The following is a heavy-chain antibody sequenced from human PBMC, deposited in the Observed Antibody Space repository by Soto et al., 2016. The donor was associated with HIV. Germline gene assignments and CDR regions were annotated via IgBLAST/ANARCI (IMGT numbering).Heavy chain of an antibody. Sequence: VQLLESGGDLVQPGGSLRLSCTASGFTFSNHAMSWVRQAPGKGLEWVSFINHNAGSTYYTDSVTGRFIISRDNSENTLYLQMNSLRVEDTAIYYCAKSSFDYGSGRAYTHWGQGTLVTVSS. CDR3: AKSSFDYGSGRAYTH. V-gene: IGHV3-23*01. D-gene: IGHD3-10*01. J-gene: IGHJ4*02. CDR1: GFTFSNHA. CDR2: INHNAGST.